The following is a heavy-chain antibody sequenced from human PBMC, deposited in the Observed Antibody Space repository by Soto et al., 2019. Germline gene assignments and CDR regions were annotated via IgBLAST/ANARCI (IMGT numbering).Heavy chain of an antibody. V-gene: IGHV3-30*18. D-gene: IGHD6-19*01. CDR2: ISYDGSNK. CDR3: AKDGGSGWWFGWYFDL. CDR1: GFTFSSYG. J-gene: IGHJ2*01. Sequence: QTGGSLRLSCAASGFTFSSYGMHWVRQAPGKGLEWVAVISYDGSNKYYADSVKGRFTISRDNSKNTLYLQMNSLRAEDTAVYYCAKDGGSGWWFGWYFDLWGRGTLVTVSS.